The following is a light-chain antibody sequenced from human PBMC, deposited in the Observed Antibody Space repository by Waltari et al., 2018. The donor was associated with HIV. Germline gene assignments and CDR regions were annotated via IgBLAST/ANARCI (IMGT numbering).Light chain of an antibody. V-gene: IGKV3D-15*01. CDR2: DTS. CDR1: QSVGNN. Sequence: EKVMTQSPAILYVSPGERDILSCRASQSVGNNLAWYQQKRGQAPRILIFDTSTRATGIPARFSGSGSATEFALSISNLQSEDFAVYYCQQYKEWPLTFGGGTEVEIK. CDR3: QQYKEWPLT. J-gene: IGKJ4*01.